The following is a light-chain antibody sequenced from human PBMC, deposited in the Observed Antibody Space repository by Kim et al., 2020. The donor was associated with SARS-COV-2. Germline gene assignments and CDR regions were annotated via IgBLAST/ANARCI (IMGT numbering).Light chain of an antibody. Sequence: GDRVTIPCRASQDIRDYLAWYQQRPVKAPKLLIYGASSLHSGVPSTFSGSGSGTDFTLTINNLQSEYFATYFCQQYYTVSATFGQGTKVDIK. CDR2: GAS. J-gene: IGKJ1*01. CDR1: QDIRDY. CDR3: QQYYTVSAT. V-gene: IGKV1-8*01.